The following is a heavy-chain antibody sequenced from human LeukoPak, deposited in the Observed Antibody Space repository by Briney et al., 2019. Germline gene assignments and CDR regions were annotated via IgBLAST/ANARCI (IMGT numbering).Heavy chain of an antibody. D-gene: IGHD3-9*01. CDR1: GGSISSYY. V-gene: IGHV4-59*08. Sequence: SETLSLTCTVSGGSISSYYWSWIRQPPGKGLEWIGYIYYSGSTNYNPSLKSRVTMSVDTSKNQFSLKLSSVTAADTAVYYCARAHWNDILTGYYIYWGQGTLVTVSS. CDR3: ARAHWNDILTGYYIY. J-gene: IGHJ4*02. CDR2: IYYSGST.